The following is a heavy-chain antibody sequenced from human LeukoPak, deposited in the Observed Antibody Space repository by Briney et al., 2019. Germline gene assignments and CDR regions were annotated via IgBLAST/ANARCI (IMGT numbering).Heavy chain of an antibody. V-gene: IGHV3-74*01. D-gene: IGHD1/OR15-1a*01. J-gene: IGHJ4*02. CDR2: ITTDETT. Sequence: GGSLRLSCAASGFPFSVAWMHWFRHVPGKGLMWVSRITTDETTTYADSVRGRFSISRDNAKNTVYLQMNSLRVEDTAVYYCAKDWFATTDYWGQGILVTVSS. CDR3: AKDWFATTDY. CDR1: GFPFSVAW.